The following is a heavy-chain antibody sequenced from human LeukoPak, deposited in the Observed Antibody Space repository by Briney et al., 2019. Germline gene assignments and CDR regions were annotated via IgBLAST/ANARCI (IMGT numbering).Heavy chain of an antibody. D-gene: IGHD6-13*01. CDR1: GGSISSYY. CDR3: ARDSSSWSYYYYYYMDV. J-gene: IGHJ6*03. Sequence: SETLSPTCTVSGGSISSYYWSWIRQPAGKGLEWIGRIYTSRSTNYNPSLKSRVTMSVDTSKNRFSLKLSSVTAADTAVYYCARDSSSWSYYYYYYMDVWGKGTTVTVSS. CDR2: IYTSRST. V-gene: IGHV4-4*07.